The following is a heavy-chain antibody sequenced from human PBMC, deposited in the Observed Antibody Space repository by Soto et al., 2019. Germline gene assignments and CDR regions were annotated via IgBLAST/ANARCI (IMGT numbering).Heavy chain of an antibody. J-gene: IGHJ4*02. CDR3: ATTRGIAVGGSFDY. CDR1: GGSISSSSSY. Sequence: PXETLSLTCTVAGGSISSSSSYWGWIRQPPGKGLEWIGTIYSGSTYYNPSLKSRVTISVDTSKNQFSLKLSSVAAADTAIYFCATTRGIAVGGSFDYWGQGTLVTVSS. V-gene: IGHV4-39*01. CDR2: IYSGST. D-gene: IGHD6-13*01.